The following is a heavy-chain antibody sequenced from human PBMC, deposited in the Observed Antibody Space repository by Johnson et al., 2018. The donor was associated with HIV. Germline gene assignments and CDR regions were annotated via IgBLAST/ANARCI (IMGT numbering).Heavy chain of an antibody. V-gene: IGHV3-30*04. CDR3: AKEDSWRRAFDL. CDR2: ISSDGINK. D-gene: IGHD3-3*01. CDR1: GFTFSSYA. Sequence: QMQLVESGGGVVQPGRSLRLSCAASGFTFSSYALPWVRPAPGKGLESVAVISSDGINKYYAESVMGRFTISRDNSKNTLYLQMNSLRPEDTAVYYCAKEDSWRRAFDLWGQGTMVTVSS. J-gene: IGHJ3*01.